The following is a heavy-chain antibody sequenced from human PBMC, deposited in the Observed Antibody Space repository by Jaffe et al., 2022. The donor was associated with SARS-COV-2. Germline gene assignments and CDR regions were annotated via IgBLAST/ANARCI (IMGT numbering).Heavy chain of an antibody. J-gene: IGHJ6*02. D-gene: IGHD6-19*01. CDR2: IYSSGST. Sequence: QLQLQESGPGLVKPSETLSLTCTVSGGSISSSGYYWGWIRQPPGKGLEWIGSIYSSGSTYYNPSLKSRVTISVDTSKNQFSLRLSSVTAADTAVYYCARIVAVTGTEGYYYYYGMDVWGQGTTVTVSS. CDR1: GGSISSSGYY. CDR3: ARIVAVTGTEGYYYYYGMDV. V-gene: IGHV4-39*01.